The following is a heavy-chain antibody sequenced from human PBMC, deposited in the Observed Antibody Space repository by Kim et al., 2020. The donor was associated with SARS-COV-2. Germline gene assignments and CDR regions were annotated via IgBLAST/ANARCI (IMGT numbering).Heavy chain of an antibody. J-gene: IGHJ4*02. V-gene: IGHV3-15*01. D-gene: IGHD1-26*01. Sequence: AAPVKGRFTISRDDSKNTLYLQMNSLKTEDTAVYYCTTDGEVVGATINDYWGQGTLVTVSS. CDR3: TTDGEVVGATINDY.